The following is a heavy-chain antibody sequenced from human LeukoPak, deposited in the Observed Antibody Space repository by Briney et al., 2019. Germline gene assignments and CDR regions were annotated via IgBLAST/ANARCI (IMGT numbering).Heavy chain of an antibody. V-gene: IGHV7-4-1*02. J-gene: IGHJ6*02. CDR1: GYTFTSYA. Sequence: GASVKVSCKAFGYTFTSYAMNWVRQAPGQGLEWMGWINTNTGNPTYAQGFTGRSVFSLDTSVSTAYLQISSLKAEDTAVYYCARGLSGWSQLYYYYGMDVWGQGTAVTVSS. D-gene: IGHD6-19*01. CDR2: INTNTGNP. CDR3: ARGLSGWSQLYYYYGMDV.